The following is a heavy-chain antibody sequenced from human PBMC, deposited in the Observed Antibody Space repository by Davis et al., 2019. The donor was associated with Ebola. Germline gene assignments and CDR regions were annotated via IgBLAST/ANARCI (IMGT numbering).Heavy chain of an antibody. V-gene: IGHV4-59*04. J-gene: IGHJ5*02. D-gene: IGHD3-22*01. Sequence: SETLSLTCAVHGGSFSGYYWNWIRQPPGKGLEWIGIVFYSGSTYHNPSLKSRVTVSVDTSQNQFSMKLISVTAADTAVYYCARLYYYDGGVDGFDPWGQGTLVTVSS. CDR1: GGSFSGYY. CDR2: VFYSGST. CDR3: ARLYYYDGGVDGFDP.